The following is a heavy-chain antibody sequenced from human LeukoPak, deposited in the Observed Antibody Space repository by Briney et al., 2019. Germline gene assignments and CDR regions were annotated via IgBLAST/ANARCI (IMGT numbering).Heavy chain of an antibody. J-gene: IGHJ5*02. D-gene: IGHD6-6*01. CDR2: IYYSGST. V-gene: IGHV4-59*12. Sequence: PSETLSLTCTVSGGSISSYYWSWIRQPPGKGLEWIGYIYYSGSTNYNPSLKSRVTISVDTSKNQFSLKLSSVTAADTAVYYCARGKAARQAWFDPWGQGTLVTVSS. CDR3: ARGKAARQAWFDP. CDR1: GGSISSYY.